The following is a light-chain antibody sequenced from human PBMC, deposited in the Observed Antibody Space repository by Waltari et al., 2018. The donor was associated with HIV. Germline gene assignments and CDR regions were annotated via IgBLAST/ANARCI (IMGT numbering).Light chain of an antibody. CDR3: QQYSDWPV. Sequence: EIVVAQSPVTLSVSPGESATLSCRASQSVSSNLAWYQQKPGQAPRLLIYDASTRATGIPARFSGSGSETEFTLNISSLQSEDFAVYYCQQYSDWPVFGLGTRLEIK. J-gene: IGKJ5*01. CDR2: DAS. CDR1: QSVSSN. V-gene: IGKV3-15*01.